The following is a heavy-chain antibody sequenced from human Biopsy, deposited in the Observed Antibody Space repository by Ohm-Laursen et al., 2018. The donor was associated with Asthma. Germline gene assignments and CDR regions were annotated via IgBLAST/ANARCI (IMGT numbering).Heavy chain of an antibody. CDR3: ANRRGYSGHDNDY. Sequence: RSLRLSCVASGFMLRSFVMHWLRPAPGKGLAWVAVISYDGNHKFYEDSVKGRFTISRDNSKNTLYLQMNSLRTEDTAVYYCANRRGYSGHDNDYWGQGTLVIVSS. CDR1: GFMLRSFV. D-gene: IGHD5-12*01. V-gene: IGHV3-30*18. CDR2: ISYDGNHK. J-gene: IGHJ4*02.